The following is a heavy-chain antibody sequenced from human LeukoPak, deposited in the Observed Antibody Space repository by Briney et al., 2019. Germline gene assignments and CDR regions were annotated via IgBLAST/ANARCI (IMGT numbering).Heavy chain of an antibody. D-gene: IGHD1-26*01. CDR1: GFTFSDVY. J-gene: IGHJ4*02. V-gene: IGHV3-11*04. CDR3: ASDEWGAYNFDY. Sequence: GGSLRLSCAASGFTFSDVYMTWIRQAPGKGLEYLSYISPSGHDISYADSVKGRFAISRDNAKNSLYLQMNSLRAEDTAVYYCASDEWGAYNFDYWGQGTLVTVSS. CDR2: ISPSGHDI.